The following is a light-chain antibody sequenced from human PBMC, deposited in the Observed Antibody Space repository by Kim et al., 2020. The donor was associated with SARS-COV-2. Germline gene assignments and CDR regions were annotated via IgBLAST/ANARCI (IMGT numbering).Light chain of an antibody. CDR3: HQYNSYPWT. CDR2: KAS. J-gene: IGKJ1*01. Sequence: AAVGDTVTITCRASQNIGSWLAWYQQKSGKAPKILIYKASSLESGVPSRFSGSRSGTEFTLTISSLQPDDVATYSCHQYNSYPWTFGQGTKVDIK. V-gene: IGKV1-5*03. CDR1: QNIGSW.